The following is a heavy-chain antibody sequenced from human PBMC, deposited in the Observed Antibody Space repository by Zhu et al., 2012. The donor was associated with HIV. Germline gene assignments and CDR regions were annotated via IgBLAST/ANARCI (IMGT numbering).Heavy chain of an antibody. J-gene: IGHJ4*02. V-gene: IGHV4-4*09. CDR3: ARDSGGPVAEGYFDY. CDR2: IYTSGST. Sequence: QVQLQESGPGLVKPSETLSLTCTVSGGSISSYYWSWIRQPPGKGLEWIGYIYTSGSTNYNPSLKSRVTISVDTSKNQFSLKLSSVTAADTAVYYCARDSGGPVAEGYFDYWGQGTLVTVSS. CDR1: GGSISSYY. D-gene: IGHD6-19*01.